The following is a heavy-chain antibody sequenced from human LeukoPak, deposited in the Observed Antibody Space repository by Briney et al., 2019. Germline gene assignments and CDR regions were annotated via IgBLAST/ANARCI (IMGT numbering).Heavy chain of an antibody. V-gene: IGHV1-2*06. Sequence: ASVKASCKASGYTFTGYYIHWVRQAPGQGLEWMGRINPNSGGADYAQKFQGRVSMTRDTSISTAYMELSSLRSDDTAVYYCARGPRLDSSGWYYGAFDIWGQGTMVTVS. D-gene: IGHD6-19*01. CDR2: INPNSGGA. CDR3: ARGPRLDSSGWYYGAFDI. CDR1: GYTFTGYY. J-gene: IGHJ3*02.